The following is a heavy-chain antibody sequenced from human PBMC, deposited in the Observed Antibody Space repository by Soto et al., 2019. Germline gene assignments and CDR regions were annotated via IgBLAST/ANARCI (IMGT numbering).Heavy chain of an antibody. CDR1: GASISSGGYY. CDR3: AREVGTSCCRSWFDP. D-gene: IGHD2-2*01. CDR2: IYYSGST. J-gene: IGHJ5*02. V-gene: IGHV4-31*03. Sequence: QVQLQESGPGLVKPSQTLSLTCTVSGASISSGGYYWSWIRQHPGKGLEWIGYIYYSGSTYYNPSLKSRVTISVDTSKNQFSLKLSSVTAADTAVYYCAREVGTSCCRSWFDPWGQGTLVTVSS.